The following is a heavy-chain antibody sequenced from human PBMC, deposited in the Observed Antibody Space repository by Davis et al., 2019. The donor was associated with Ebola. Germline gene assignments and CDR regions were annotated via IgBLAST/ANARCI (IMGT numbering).Heavy chain of an antibody. J-gene: IGHJ6*02. V-gene: IGHV3-23*01. D-gene: IGHD5-12*01. CDR2: ITGSDGST. CDR1: GFTFGDYA. CDR3: AKVLQATNILATTYYYALDV. Sequence: GESLKISCTASGFTFGDYAMSWVRQAPGKGLEWVSGITGSDGSTYCADSVKGRFTISRDNSKNTLYLQMNGLRAEDTAVYYCAKVLQATNILATTYYYALDVWGQGTTVTVS.